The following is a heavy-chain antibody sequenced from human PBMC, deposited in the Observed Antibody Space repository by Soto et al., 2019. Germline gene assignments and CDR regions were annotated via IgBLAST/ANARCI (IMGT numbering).Heavy chain of an antibody. V-gene: IGHV3-66*04. Sequence: EVQLVESGGGLVQPGGSLRLSCAASGFTVSSSYMGWVRQAPGKGLEWVSSIYSGGNTYYADSVRGRFTISTDNSKDTLYRQMNSLRVDDTAMYYCARHVASYWYFDLWGRGTLVSVSS. J-gene: IGHJ2*01. D-gene: IGHD5-12*01. CDR1: GFTVSSSY. CDR3: ARHVASYWYFDL. CDR2: IYSGGNT.